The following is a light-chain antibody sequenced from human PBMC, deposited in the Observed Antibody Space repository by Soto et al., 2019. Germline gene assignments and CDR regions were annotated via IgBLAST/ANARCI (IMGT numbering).Light chain of an antibody. V-gene: IGLV2-14*01. CDR3: NSYTSKSTGV. CDR1: SSDVGGYNY. CDR2: EVS. J-gene: IGLJ1*01. Sequence: QSALTQPASVSGSPGQSITISCTGTSSDVGGYNYVSWYQQHPGKAPKLIIYEVSNRPSGVSNRFSGSKSGNPASLTISGFQAEDEADYYCNSYTSKSTGVFGTGTKLTVL.